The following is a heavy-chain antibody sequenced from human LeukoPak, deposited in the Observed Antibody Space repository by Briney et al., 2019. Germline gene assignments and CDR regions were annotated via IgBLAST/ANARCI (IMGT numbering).Heavy chain of an antibody. CDR1: GGPLSIYY. CDR3: ARTLSEYSSSSLGY. D-gene: IGHD6-6*01. CDR2: ISYSGST. J-gene: IGHJ4*02. Sequence: SETLSLTCTVSGGPLSIYYWRWIREPPGRGLEWIGYISYSGSTNYNPSLKSRVTISVDTSKNQFSLKLSSVTAADTAVYYCARTLSEYSSSSLGYWGQGTLVTVSS. V-gene: IGHV4-59*01.